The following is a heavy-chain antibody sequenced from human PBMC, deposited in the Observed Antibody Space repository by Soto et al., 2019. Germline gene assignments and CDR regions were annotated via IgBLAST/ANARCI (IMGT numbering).Heavy chain of an antibody. Sequence: SVKVSCKASGGTFSSYAISWVRQAPGQGLEWMGGIIPIFGTANYAQKFQGRVTITADESTSTAYMELSSLRSEDTAVYYCARVAVGGDSSGYYLLWFDPWGQGTLVTVSS. CDR2: IIPIFGTA. D-gene: IGHD3-22*01. V-gene: IGHV1-69*13. CDR1: GGTFSSYA. CDR3: ARVAVGGDSSGYYLLWFDP. J-gene: IGHJ5*02.